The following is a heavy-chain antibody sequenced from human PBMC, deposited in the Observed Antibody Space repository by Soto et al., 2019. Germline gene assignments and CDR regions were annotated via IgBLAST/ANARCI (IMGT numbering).Heavy chain of an antibody. V-gene: IGHV4-30-4*01. J-gene: IGHJ6*02. CDR1: GGSISSGDYY. D-gene: IGHD2-21*02. CDR2: IYYSGST. Sequence: LSLTCTVSGGSISSGDYYWSWIRQPPGKGLEWIGYIYYSGSTYYNPSLKSRVTISVDTSKNQFSLKLSSVTAADTAVYYCARVGCGGDCPIGNYYYYGMDVWGQGTTVTVSS. CDR3: ARVGCGGDCPIGNYYYYGMDV.